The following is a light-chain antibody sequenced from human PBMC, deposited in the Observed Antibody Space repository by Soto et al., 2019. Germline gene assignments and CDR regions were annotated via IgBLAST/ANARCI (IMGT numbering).Light chain of an antibody. Sequence: EIVMTQSPATLSVSPGERVILSCRASQSVGSNLAWYQQRPGQAPRLLIFGASTRATGFPARFSGSGSGTEFTLTISSLRSEDFAVYYCQQYDKWPPWTFGQGTKVEIK. CDR2: GAS. CDR1: QSVGSN. CDR3: QQYDKWPPWT. V-gene: IGKV3-15*01. J-gene: IGKJ1*01.